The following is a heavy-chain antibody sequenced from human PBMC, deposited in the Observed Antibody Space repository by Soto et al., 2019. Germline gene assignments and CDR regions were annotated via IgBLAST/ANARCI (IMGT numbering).Heavy chain of an antibody. CDR1: GGSISSSSYY. CDR2: IYYSGST. D-gene: IGHD2-2*01. J-gene: IGHJ5*02. CDR3: ARGGYCSSTSCLNWFDP. Sequence: SETLSLTCTVSGGSISSSSYYWGWIRQPPGKGLEWIGSIYYSGSTYYNPSLKSRVTISVDTSKNQFSLKLSSVTAADTAVYYCARGGYCSSTSCLNWFDPWGQGTLVTVSS. V-gene: IGHV4-39*01.